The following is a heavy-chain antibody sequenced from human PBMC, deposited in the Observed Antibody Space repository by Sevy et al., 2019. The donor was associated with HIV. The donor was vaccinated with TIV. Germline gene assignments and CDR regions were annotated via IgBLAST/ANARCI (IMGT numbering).Heavy chain of an antibody. D-gene: IGHD3-16*02. V-gene: IGHV4-59*12. Sequence: SETLSLTCTVSGGSISSYYWSWIRQPPGKGLEWIGYIYYSGSTNYNPSLKSRVTISVDTSKNQFSLKLSSVTAADTAVYYCASLTYDYVWGSYRDRWFDPWGQGTLVTVSS. CDR2: IYYSGST. J-gene: IGHJ5*02. CDR1: GGSISSYY. CDR3: ASLTYDYVWGSYRDRWFDP.